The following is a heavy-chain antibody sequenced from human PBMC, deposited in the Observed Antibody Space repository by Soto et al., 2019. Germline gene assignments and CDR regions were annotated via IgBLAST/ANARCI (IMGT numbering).Heavy chain of an antibody. D-gene: IGHD1-26*01. Sequence: GGSLRLCCAAAGCTFSSYWMSWVRQAPGKGLEWVANIKQDGSEKYYVDSVKGRFTISRDNAKNSLYLQMNSLRAEDTAVYYCARYWEIYYFDYPGQGTLVTVSS. CDR3: ARYWEIYYFDY. CDR2: IKQDGSEK. CDR1: GCTFSSYW. J-gene: IGHJ4*02. V-gene: IGHV3-7*05.